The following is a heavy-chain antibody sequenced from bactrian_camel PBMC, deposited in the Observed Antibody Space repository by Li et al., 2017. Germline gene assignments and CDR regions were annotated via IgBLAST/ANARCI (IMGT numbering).Heavy chain of an antibody. Sequence: VQLVESGGGSVQAGGSLRLSCVSSGATYSSYCMGWFRQAPGKEREGVAALDSDGSTVYADSVKGRFTISEDNAKNTLYLQMNSLKPEDTAVYYCAADRMGWVREYNYWGQGTQVTVS. CDR3: AADRMGWVREYNY. V-gene: IGHV3S55*01. D-gene: IGHD5*01. CDR1: GATYSSYC. J-gene: IGHJ4*01. CDR2: LDSDGST.